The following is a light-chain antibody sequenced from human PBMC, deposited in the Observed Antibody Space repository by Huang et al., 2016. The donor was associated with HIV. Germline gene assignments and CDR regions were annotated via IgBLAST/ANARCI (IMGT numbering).Light chain of an antibody. V-gene: IGKV1-39*01. CDR2: TTS. Sequence: IQMTQSPSSLSASVGDRVTITCRASQTISNYLNWYQQKPGKAPNLLIFTTSRLEGGVPSRFSGGGSGTEFTLTISSLQPEDFATYYCQQSYSTPLTFGGGTKVEIK. CDR1: QTISNY. CDR3: QQSYSTPLT. J-gene: IGKJ4*01.